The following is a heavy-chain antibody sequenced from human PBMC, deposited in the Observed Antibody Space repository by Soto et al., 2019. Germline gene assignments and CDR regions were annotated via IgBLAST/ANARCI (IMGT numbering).Heavy chain of an antibody. J-gene: IGHJ4*02. Sequence: QVRLQESGPGLVKPSETLSLTCAVSGTSFGTYYWSWIRQPLGKGLEWIGYIFYSGHLKYNPSLKSRLTISVDPPKNQISLRLTSVTAADKAVYYCAREGGGYRFDYGGQGALVTVSS. D-gene: IGHD1-26*01. CDR3: AREGGGYRFDY. CDR2: IFYSGHL. V-gene: IGHV4-59*01. CDR1: GTSFGTYY.